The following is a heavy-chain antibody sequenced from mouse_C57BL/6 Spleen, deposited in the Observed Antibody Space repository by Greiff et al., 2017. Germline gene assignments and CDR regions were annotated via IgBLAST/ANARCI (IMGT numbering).Heavy chain of an antibody. CDR2: IDPSDSYT. CDR3: ARPHYYGSSFDY. D-gene: IGHD1-1*01. J-gene: IGHJ2*01. Sequence: QVQLKQPGAELVMPGASVKLSCKASGYTFTSYWMHWVKQRPGQGLEWIGEIDPSDSYTNYNQKFKGKSTLTVDKSSSTAYMQLSSLTSEDSAVYYCARPHYYGSSFDYWGQGTTLTVSS. V-gene: IGHV1-69*01. CDR1: GYTFTSYW.